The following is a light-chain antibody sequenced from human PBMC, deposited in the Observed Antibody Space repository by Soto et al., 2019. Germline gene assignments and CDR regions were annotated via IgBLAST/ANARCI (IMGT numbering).Light chain of an antibody. V-gene: IGKV1-27*01. J-gene: IGKJ4*01. CDR3: QKYNSAPLT. CDR2: ATS. Sequence: DVQMTQSPSSLSAFVGDRVTITCRASQGIAPYLAWFQQKPGKVPKLLIYATSTLQSGVPSRFSGSGSGTDFILTINRLQAEDVGTYYCQKYNSAPLTFGGGTKVEIK. CDR1: QGIAPY.